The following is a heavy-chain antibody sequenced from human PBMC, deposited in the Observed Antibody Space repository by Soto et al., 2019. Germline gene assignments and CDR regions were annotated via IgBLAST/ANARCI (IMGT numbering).Heavy chain of an antibody. CDR2: IRNKANNYAT. J-gene: IGHJ4*02. Sequence: EVHLVESGGGLVQPGGSLKLSCAGTGFALSGSAFHWVRQASGGGLEWIGRIRNKANNYATAYAESAKGRFTISRDDSINTAYLEMNSLRIEDSARYYRTSPGPFDSWGRGVLVTVSS. CDR1: GFALSGSA. D-gene: IGHD1-1*01. V-gene: IGHV3-73*01. CDR3: TSPGPFDS.